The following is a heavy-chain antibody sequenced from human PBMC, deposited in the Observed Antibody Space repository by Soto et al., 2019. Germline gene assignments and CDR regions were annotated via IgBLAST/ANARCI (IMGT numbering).Heavy chain of an antibody. J-gene: IGHJ4*02. V-gene: IGHV1-18*01. Sequence: GASVKVSCKASGYTFTNYGINWVRQAPGQGLEWVAWISGYNGSTNYAQKVQGRVTMTTDTSTSTAYMELRSLRSDDTAVYYCARDESTVVGPELDYWGQGTLVTVSS. CDR3: ARDESTVVGPELDY. CDR2: ISGYNGST. CDR1: GYTFTNYG. D-gene: IGHD2-2*01.